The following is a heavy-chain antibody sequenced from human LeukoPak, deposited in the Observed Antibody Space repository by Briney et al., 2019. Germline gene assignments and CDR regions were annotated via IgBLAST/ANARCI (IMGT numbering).Heavy chain of an antibody. Sequence: GGSLRLSCAASGFTFSSYAMHWVRQAPGKGLEWVAIISYDGSNKYYADSVKGRFTISRDNSKNTLYLQMNSLRAEDTAVYYCARDSRIAVAGASPYYYYGMDVWGQGTTVIVTS. D-gene: IGHD6-19*01. CDR2: ISYDGSNK. V-gene: IGHV3-30*04. CDR1: GFTFSSYA. J-gene: IGHJ6*02. CDR3: ARDSRIAVAGASPYYYYGMDV.